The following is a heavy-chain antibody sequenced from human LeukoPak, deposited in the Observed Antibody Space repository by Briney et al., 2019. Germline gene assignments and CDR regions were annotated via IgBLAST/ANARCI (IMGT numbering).Heavy chain of an antibody. Sequence: SETLSLTCTVCGGSISGYYWSWIRQPPGKGREWIGYIHYSGSTNYNPSLKSRVTISVDTSRDQFSLKLSSVTAADTAVYYCARHAYCGGDCYLLDYWGQGTLVTVSS. CDR3: ARHAYCGGDCYLLDY. V-gene: IGHV4-59*08. CDR2: IHYSGST. D-gene: IGHD2-21*02. CDR1: GGSISGYY. J-gene: IGHJ4*02.